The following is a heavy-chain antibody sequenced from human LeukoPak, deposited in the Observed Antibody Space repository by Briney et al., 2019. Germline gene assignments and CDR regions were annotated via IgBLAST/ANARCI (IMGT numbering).Heavy chain of an antibody. Sequence: GGSLRLSCAASGFTFSSYAMSWVRQAPGKGLEWVSAISGSGGSTYYADSVKGRFTISRDNSKNTLYLQMNSLRAEDTAVYYCAKDVGVPAAIEEGFFDYWGQGTLVTVSS. D-gene: IGHD2-2*02. CDR3: AKDVGVPAAIEEGFFDY. J-gene: IGHJ4*02. V-gene: IGHV3-23*01. CDR2: ISGSGGST. CDR1: GFTFSSYA.